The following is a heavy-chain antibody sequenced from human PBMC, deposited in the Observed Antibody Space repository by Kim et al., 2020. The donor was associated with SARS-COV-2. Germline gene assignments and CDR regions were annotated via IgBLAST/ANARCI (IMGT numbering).Heavy chain of an antibody. CDR2: INHSGST. CDR1: GGSFSGYY. Sequence: SETLSLTCAVYGGSFSGYYWSWIRQPPGKGLEWIGEINHSGSTNYNPSLKSRVTISVDTSKNQFSLKLSSVTAADTAVYYCARALRVYYDFWSGYPARNHDAFDIWGQGTMVTVSS. J-gene: IGHJ3*02. CDR3: ARALRVYYDFWSGYPARNHDAFDI. D-gene: IGHD3-3*01. V-gene: IGHV4-34*01.